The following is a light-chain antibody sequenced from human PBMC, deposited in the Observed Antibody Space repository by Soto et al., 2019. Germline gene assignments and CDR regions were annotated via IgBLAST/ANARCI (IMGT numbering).Light chain of an antibody. CDR1: QSVYSRY. CDR2: GAS. V-gene: IGKV3-20*01. J-gene: IGKJ3*01. CDR3: HYYDDSPPFP. Sequence: EIVLTQSPGTLSLSPGERATFSCRASQSVYSRYLAWYQQKPGQAPRLLIYGASSRATGIPDRFSGSGSGTDFTLTISRLEPDDFAVYYCHYYDDSPPFPFGPGTKVDMK.